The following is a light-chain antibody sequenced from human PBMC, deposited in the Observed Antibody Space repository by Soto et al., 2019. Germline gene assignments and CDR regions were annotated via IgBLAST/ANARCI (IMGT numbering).Light chain of an antibody. V-gene: IGKV3-15*01. CDR3: QQYNNWPIT. J-gene: IGKJ5*01. Sequence: EMVMTQSPGTLSVSLGEGATLSCRASQSVDGYLAWYQQKPGQAPRLLIYGASTRATGVTARFSGSGSGTEFTLTISSLQSEDFEIYYCQQYNNWPITFGQGTRLEIK. CDR1: QSVDGY. CDR2: GAS.